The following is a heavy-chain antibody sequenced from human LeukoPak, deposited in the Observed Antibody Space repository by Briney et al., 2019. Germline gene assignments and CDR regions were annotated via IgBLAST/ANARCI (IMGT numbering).Heavy chain of an antibody. V-gene: IGHV3-48*01. J-gene: IGHJ4*02. CDR1: GFTFSSYS. D-gene: IGHD5-24*01. CDR2: ISSSSSTI. Sequence: GGSLRLSCAASGFTFSSYSMNWVRQAPGKGLEWVSYISSSSSTIYYADSVKGRFTISRDNAKNSLYLQMNSLRAEDTAVYYCARERLQYFDYWGQGTLVTVSS. CDR3: ARERLQYFDY.